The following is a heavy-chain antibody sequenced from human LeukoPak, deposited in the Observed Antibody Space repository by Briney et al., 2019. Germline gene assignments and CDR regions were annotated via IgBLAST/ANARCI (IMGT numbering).Heavy chain of an antibody. CDR2: ISSSSSYI. V-gene: IGHV3-21*01. CDR3: ARDSGSSAYFH. J-gene: IGHJ4*02. CDR1: GFTFSSYS. D-gene: IGHD3-22*01. Sequence: PWGSLRLSCAASGFTFSSYSMNWVRQAPGKGLEWVSSISSSSSYIYYADSVKGRFTISRDNAKNSLYLQMNSLRAEDTAVYYCARDSGSSAYFHWGQGTLVTVSS.